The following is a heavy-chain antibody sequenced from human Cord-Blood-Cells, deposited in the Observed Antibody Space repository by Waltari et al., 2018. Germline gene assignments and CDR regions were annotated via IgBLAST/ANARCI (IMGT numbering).Heavy chain of an antibody. D-gene: IGHD1-1*01. CDR2: CEPKDGET. V-gene: IGHV1-24*01. CDR3: ARGAGWNGAFDI. Sequence: YTLTELSMHWVRQAPGKGLEWMGGCEPKDGETIYAQKFQGRVTMTEDTSTDTAYMELSSLRSEDTVVYYCARGAGWNGAFDIWGQGTMVTVSS. J-gene: IGHJ3*02. CDR1: YTLTELS.